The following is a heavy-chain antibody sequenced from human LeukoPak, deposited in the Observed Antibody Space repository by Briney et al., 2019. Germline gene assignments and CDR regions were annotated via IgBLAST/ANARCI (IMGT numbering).Heavy chain of an antibody. D-gene: IGHD1-1*01. CDR2: MNEDGSDK. J-gene: IGHJ4*02. CDR3: ARESTGERPGC. Sequence: GGSLRLSCAASGFTFSTYAMSWVRQAPGKGLEWVANMNEDGSDKNYVDSVKGRFTISRDDATNSLHLQMNSLSPEDTAVYYCARESTGERPGCWGQGTLVTVSS. V-gene: IGHV3-7*01. CDR1: GFTFSTYA.